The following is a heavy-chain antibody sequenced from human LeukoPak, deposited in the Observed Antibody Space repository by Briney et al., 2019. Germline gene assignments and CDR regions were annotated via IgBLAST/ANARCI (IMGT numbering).Heavy chain of an antibody. Sequence: QTGGSLRLSCAASGFTVSNNYMFWVRQAPGKGLEWVSVIYSGGSTYYADSVKGRFTISRDNSKNTLYLQMNSLRGEDAAVYSCARGGIPTGPYYYFYYMDVWGKGTAVTVSS. CDR2: IYSGGST. J-gene: IGHJ6*03. CDR1: GFTVSNNY. D-gene: IGHD3-10*01. CDR3: ARGGIPTGPYYYFYYMDV. V-gene: IGHV3-53*05.